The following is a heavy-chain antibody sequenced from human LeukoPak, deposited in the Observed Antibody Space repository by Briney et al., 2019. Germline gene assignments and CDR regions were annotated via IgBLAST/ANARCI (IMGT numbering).Heavy chain of an antibody. CDR1: GYTFTSSY. J-gene: IGHJ4*02. CDR3: ARTRKGFGELSSGY. D-gene: IGHD3-10*01. V-gene: IGHV1-46*01. CDR2: INPSGGTT. Sequence: ASVKVSCKASGYTFTSSYIHWVRQAPGQGLEWMGIINPSGGTTIYAQKFQGRVTMTRDTSTSTVYMELSSLRSEDTAVYYCARTRKGFGELSSGYWGQGTLVTVSS.